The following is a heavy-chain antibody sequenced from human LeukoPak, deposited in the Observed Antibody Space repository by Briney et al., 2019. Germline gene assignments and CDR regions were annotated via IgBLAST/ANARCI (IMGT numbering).Heavy chain of an antibody. CDR3: ARLDPGRGADS. CDR2: IYHRGSP. J-gene: IGHJ4*02. Sequence: SETLSLTCAVSGYSITSGYYWGGSRPSPGKGGEWIGIIYHRGSPYSNPSLKRPLTLSLATSKNQFSLKLSSVTAADTAVYYCARLDPGRGADSWGQGTLVTVSS. V-gene: IGHV4-38-2*01. D-gene: IGHD1-26*01. CDR1: GYSITSGYY.